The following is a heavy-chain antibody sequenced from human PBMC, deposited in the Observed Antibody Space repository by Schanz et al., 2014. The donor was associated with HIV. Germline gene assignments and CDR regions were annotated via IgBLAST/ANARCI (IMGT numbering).Heavy chain of an antibody. V-gene: IGHV3-23*01. CDR1: GFSISSNA. Sequence: EVQLLESGGDLVHPGGSLRLSCVASGFSISSNAMSWVRQAPGKGLEWVSGLSGSGGTTFHADSVKGRFTISRDNSKNTLFLQMNSLGAEDAAIYYCAKDHISVWAVNYFDSWGPGTPVIVSS. CDR3: AKDHISVWAVNYFDS. CDR2: LSGSGGTT. D-gene: IGHD6-19*01. J-gene: IGHJ4*02.